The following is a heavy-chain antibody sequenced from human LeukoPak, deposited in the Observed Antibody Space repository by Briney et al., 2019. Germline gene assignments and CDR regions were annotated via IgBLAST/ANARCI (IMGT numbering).Heavy chain of an antibody. Sequence: SETLSLTCTVSGGPISHYYWSWVRQPPGKGLEWIGYVFPGGTTNFKPSLRSRVTMSVDTSKKQFFLKLSAVTAADTAVYYCARQESDVLTGYVLDYWGQGALVTVSS. CDR2: VFPGGTT. D-gene: IGHD3-9*01. CDR1: GGPISHYY. CDR3: ARQESDVLTGYVLDY. J-gene: IGHJ4*02. V-gene: IGHV4-4*09.